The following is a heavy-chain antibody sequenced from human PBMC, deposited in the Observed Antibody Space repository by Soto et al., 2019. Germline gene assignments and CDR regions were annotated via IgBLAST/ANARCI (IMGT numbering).Heavy chain of an antibody. J-gene: IGHJ5*02. Sequence: SETLSLTCAVYGASFSSSNWWSWVRQPPGKGLEWIGEIYHSGSTNYNPSLKSRVTISVDKSKNQFSLKLSSVTAADTAVYYCARYSSYNWFDPWGQGTLVTVSS. V-gene: IGHV4-4*02. D-gene: IGHD6-19*01. CDR2: IYHSGST. CDR1: GASFSSSNW. CDR3: ARYSSYNWFDP.